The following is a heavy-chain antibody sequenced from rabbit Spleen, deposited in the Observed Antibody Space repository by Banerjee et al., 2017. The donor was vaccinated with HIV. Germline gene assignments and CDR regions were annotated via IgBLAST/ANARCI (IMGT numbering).Heavy chain of an antibody. J-gene: IGHJ4*01. D-gene: IGHD5-1*01. CDR2: INAVTGKA. Sequence: QEQLVESGGGLVKPEGSLKLSCTASGFSFSNKAVMCWVRQAPGKGLEWIACINAVTGKAVYASWAKGRFTISKTSSTTVTLQMTSLTAADTATYFCARNQTTGSYSPFNLWGPGTLVTVS. V-gene: IGHV1S45*01. CDR1: GFSFSNKAV. CDR3: ARNQTTGSYSPFNL.